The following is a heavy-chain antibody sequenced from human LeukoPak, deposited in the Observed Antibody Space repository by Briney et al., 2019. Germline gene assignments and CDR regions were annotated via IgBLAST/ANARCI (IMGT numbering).Heavy chain of an antibody. V-gene: IGHV4-59*08. CDR1: GGSISSYY. J-gene: IGHJ6*02. Sequence: SETLSLTCTVSGGSISSYYWSWIRQPPGKGLEWIGYIYYSGSTNYNPSLKSRVTISVDTSKNQFSLKLSSVTAADTAVYYCARHRGSYYYYYGMDVWGQGTLVTVSS. D-gene: IGHD1-26*01. CDR2: IYYSGST. CDR3: ARHRGSYYYYYGMDV.